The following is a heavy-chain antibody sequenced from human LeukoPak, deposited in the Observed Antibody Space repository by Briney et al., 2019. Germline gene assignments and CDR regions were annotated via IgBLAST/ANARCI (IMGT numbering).Heavy chain of an antibody. CDR3: ARGGWLSRSATFDY. J-gene: IGHJ4*02. D-gene: IGHD3-9*01. V-gene: IGHV4-34*01. CDR1: GGSFSGYY. CDR2: INHSGST. Sequence: SETLSLTCAVYGGSFSGYYWSWTRQPPGKGLEWIGEINHSGSTNYNPSLKSRVTISVDTSKNQFSLKLSSVTAADTAVYYCARGGWLSRSATFDYWGQGTLVTVSS.